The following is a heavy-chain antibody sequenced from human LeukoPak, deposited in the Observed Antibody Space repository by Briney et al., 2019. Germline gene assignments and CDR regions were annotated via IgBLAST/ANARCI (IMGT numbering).Heavy chain of an antibody. J-gene: IGHJ3*02. Sequence: GGSLRLSCAAPGFTFRLYSMNWVRQAPGKGLEWLSYISGSTRTTYDADSVKGRFSISRDNAKNLLYLQMNSLGVEDTAVYYCARSITMAVENAFDIWGQGTMVTVSS. CDR3: ARSITMAVENAFDI. D-gene: IGHD3-10*01. CDR1: GFTFRLYS. V-gene: IGHV3-48*04. CDR2: ISGSTRTT.